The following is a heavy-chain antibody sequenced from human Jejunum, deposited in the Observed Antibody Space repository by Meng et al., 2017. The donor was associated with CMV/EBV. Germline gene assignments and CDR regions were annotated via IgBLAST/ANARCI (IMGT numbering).Heavy chain of an antibody. CDR2: INHSGST. CDR3: ARGFVKYTVTRVGNWFDP. J-gene: IGHJ5*02. CDR1: GGSFSGYY. V-gene: IGHV4-34*01. Sequence: PWGAGRFSPSETLSLPCAVYGGSFSGYYWSWIRQPPGKGLEWIGEINHSGSTNYNPSLKSRVTISVDTSKNQFSLKLSSVTAADTAVYYCARGFVKYTVTRVGNWFDPWGQGTLVTVSS. D-gene: IGHD4-17*01.